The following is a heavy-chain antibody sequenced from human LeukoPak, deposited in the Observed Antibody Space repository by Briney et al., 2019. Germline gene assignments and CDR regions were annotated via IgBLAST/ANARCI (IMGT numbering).Heavy chain of an antibody. CDR2: ISDDGTKK. D-gene: IGHD6-13*01. V-gene: IGHV3-30*01. CDR3: ASRYSSSWALDY. CDR1: GCSFRSYA. J-gene: IGHJ4*02. Sequence: GGSLRLSCGGSGCSFRSYAMHWVRQAPGKGLEWVAVISDDGTKKYYADSVKGRFTISRDNSKNSLSLQMNSLRPEDTAVYYCASRYSSSWALDYWGLGTLVTVSS.